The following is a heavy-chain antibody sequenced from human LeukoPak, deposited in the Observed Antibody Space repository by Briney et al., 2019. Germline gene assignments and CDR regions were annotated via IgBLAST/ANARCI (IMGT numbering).Heavy chain of an antibody. Sequence: SVKVSCKASGGTFSSYAISWVRQAPGQGLEWMGGIIPIFGTASYAQKFQGRVTITADESTSTAYMELSSLRSEDTAVYYCARDDPLRSGGYYYMDVWGKGTTVTVSS. CDR3: ARDDPLRSGGYYYMDV. J-gene: IGHJ6*03. CDR2: IIPIFGTA. V-gene: IGHV1-69*01. CDR1: GGTFSSYA. D-gene: IGHD3-10*01.